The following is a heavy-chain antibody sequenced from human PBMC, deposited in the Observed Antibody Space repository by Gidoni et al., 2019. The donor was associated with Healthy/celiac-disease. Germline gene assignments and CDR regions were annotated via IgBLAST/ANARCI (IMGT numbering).Heavy chain of an antibody. J-gene: IGHJ6*02. V-gene: IGHV4-31*03. D-gene: IGHD2-15*01. Sequence: QVQLQESGPGLVKPSQTLSLTCTLSGGSISRGGYSWSWLRQPPGKGLEWIGYIYYSGSTYYNPSLKSRVTIAVDTSKNQFALKLSSVTAADTAVYYCAKSPGYCSGGSCYSGYYYGMDVWGQGTTVTVSS. CDR1: GGSISRGGYS. CDR2: IYYSGST. CDR3: AKSPGYCSGGSCYSGYYYGMDV.